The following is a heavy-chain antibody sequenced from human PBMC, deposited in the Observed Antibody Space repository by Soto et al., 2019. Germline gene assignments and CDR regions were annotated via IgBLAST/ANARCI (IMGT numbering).Heavy chain of an antibody. J-gene: IGHJ4*02. V-gene: IGHV4-59*01. CDR3: ALRSMAVVPEY. CDR1: GDSISSYY. Sequence: QVQLQESGPGLVKPSETLSLTCAVSGDSISSYYCMWIRQPPGKGLESIGYLYYGRSANYNPSLESRVTLSVDTATNQCSLTLSSMTAADTAVYYCALRSMAVVPEYWGQGTLITVSS. CDR2: LYYGRSA. D-gene: IGHD3-22*01.